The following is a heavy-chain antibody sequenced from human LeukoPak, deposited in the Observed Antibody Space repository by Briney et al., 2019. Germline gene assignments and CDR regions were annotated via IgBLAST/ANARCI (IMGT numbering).Heavy chain of an antibody. D-gene: IGHD6-19*01. CDR1: GFTFSSYA. J-gene: IGHJ4*02. V-gene: IGHV3-23*01. CDR2: ISGSGGST. CDR3: AKGESSGWSWWYFDY. Sequence: GGSLRLSCAASGFTFSSYAMSWVRQAPGKGLEWVSAISGSGGSTYYADSVKGRFTISRDNSKNTLYLQMNSLRAEDTAVYYYAKGESSGWSWWYFDYWGQGTLVTVSS.